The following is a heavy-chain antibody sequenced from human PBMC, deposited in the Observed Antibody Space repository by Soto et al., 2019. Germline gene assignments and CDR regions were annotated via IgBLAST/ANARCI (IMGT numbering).Heavy chain of an antibody. CDR3: ARAGRCWSGYRKGGMDV. CDR2: INHSGST. CDR1: GGSFSGYY. J-gene: IGHJ6*02. Sequence: SETLSLTCAVYGGSFSGYYWSWIRQPPGKGLEWIGEINHSGSTNYNPSLKSRVTISVDTSKNQFSLKLSSVTAADTAVYYCARAGRCWSGYRKGGMDVWGQGTTVTVSS. D-gene: IGHD3-3*01. V-gene: IGHV4-34*01.